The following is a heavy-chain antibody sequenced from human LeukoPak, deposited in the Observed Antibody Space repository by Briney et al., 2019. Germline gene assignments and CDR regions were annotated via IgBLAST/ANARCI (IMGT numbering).Heavy chain of an antibody. J-gene: IGHJ6*02. V-gene: IGHV3-74*01. CDR2: INSDGSST. CDR3: ARDLLTIWYYYGMDV. Sequence: PGGSLRLSCAASGFTFSSYWMHWVRQAPGKGLVWVSRINSDGSSTSYADSVKGRFTISRDNAKNTLYLQMNSLRAEDTAVYYCARDLLTIWYYYGMDVWGQGTTVTVSS. D-gene: IGHD3-9*01. CDR1: GFTFSSYW.